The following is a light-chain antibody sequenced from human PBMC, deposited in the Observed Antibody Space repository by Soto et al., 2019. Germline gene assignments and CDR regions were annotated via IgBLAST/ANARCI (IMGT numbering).Light chain of an antibody. Sequence: QSALTQPASVSGSPGQSITISCTGTSNDVGGYNYVSWYQHHPGKAPKLMIYEVTTRPSGVSNRFSGSRSGNTASLGISGLQAEDEADYYCSSYTSSSTVVFGGRTKLTVL. CDR3: SSYTSSSTVV. CDR2: EVT. V-gene: IGLV2-14*01. J-gene: IGLJ2*01. CDR1: SNDVGGYNY.